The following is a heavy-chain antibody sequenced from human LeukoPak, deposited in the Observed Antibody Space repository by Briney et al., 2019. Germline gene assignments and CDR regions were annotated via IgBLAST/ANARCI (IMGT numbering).Heavy chain of an antibody. Sequence: SETLSLTCTVSGGSISSGSYYWSWIRQPAGKGLEWIGRIYTSGSTNYNPSLKSRVTISVDTSKNQFSLKLSSVTAADTAVYYCATGMRTTIFGVVTPGGAFDIWGQGTMVTVSS. CDR1: GGSISSGSYY. V-gene: IGHV4-61*02. J-gene: IGHJ3*02. D-gene: IGHD3-3*01. CDR2: IYTSGST. CDR3: ATGMRTTIFGVVTPGGAFDI.